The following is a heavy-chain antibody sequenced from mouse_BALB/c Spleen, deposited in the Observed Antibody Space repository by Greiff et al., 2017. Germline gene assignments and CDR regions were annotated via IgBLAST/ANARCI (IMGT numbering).Heavy chain of an antibody. V-gene: IGHV5-6*01. Sequence: EVKVVESGGDLVKPGGSLKLSCAASGFTFSSYGMSWVRQTPDKRLEWVATISSGGSYTYYPDSVKGRFTISRDNAKNTLYLQMSSLKSEDTAMYYCARTARAKAMDYWGQGTSVTVSS. J-gene: IGHJ4*01. CDR2: ISSGGSYT. D-gene: IGHD3-2*01. CDR3: ARTARAKAMDY. CDR1: GFTFSSYG.